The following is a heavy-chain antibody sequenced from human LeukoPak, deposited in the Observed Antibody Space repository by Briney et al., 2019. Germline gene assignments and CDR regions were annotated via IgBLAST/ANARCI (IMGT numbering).Heavy chain of an antibody. CDR3: ARSEVVVAAKGFDY. CDR1: GGSISSGGYY. J-gene: IGHJ4*02. CDR2: IYYSGST. V-gene: IGHV4-31*03. D-gene: IGHD2-15*01. Sequence: PSETLSLTCTVSGGSISSGGYYWSWIRQHPGKGLEWIGYIYYSGSTYYNPSLKSRVTISVDTSKNQFSLKLSSVTAADTAVYYCARSEVVVAAKGFDYWGQGTLVTVSS.